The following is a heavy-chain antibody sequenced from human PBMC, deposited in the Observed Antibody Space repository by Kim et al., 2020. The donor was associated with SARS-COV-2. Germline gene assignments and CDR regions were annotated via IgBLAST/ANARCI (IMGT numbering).Heavy chain of an antibody. D-gene: IGHD6-13*01. J-gene: IGHJ6*02. CDR1: GFTFSDYY. Sequence: GGSLRLSCAASGFTFSDYYMSWIRQAPGKGLEWVSYISSSGSTIYYADSVKGRFTISRDNAKNSLYLQMNSLRAEDTAVYYCARDLSGRDSSSWYGQVWAIYYSYGMDVWGQGTTVTVSS. CDR3: ARDLSGRDSSSWYGQVWAIYYSYGMDV. CDR2: ISSSGSTI. V-gene: IGHV3-11*01.